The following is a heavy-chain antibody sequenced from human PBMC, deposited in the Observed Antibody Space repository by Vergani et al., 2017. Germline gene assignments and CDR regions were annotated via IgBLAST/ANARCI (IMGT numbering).Heavy chain of an antibody. CDR3: ARDYRGDFFDY. Sequence: QVSLKESGPALLKPTQTLTLPCSLSGFSLNTNLMRVSWFRQPPGKALEWLARIEWDDDKFYNTSLRNRLSITKDTSKNPVVLTMTNMEPVDTATYFCARDYRGDFFDYWGQGILVTVTS. D-gene: IGHD4/OR15-4a*01. CDR1: GFSLNTNLMR. CDR2: IEWDDDK. V-gene: IGHV2-70*04. J-gene: IGHJ4*01.